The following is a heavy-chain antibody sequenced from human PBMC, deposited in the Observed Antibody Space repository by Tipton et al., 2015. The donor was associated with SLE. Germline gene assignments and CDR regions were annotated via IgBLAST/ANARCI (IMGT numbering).Heavy chain of an antibody. Sequence: TLSLTCTVSGGSISSSSYYWSWIRQPPGKGLEWIGEINHSGSTNYNPSLKSRVTISVDTSKNQFSLKLSSVTAADTAVYYCASRGYSGSWSFDYWGQGTLVTVSS. J-gene: IGHJ4*02. D-gene: IGHD6-13*01. CDR2: INHSGST. CDR1: GGSISSSSYY. V-gene: IGHV4-39*07. CDR3: ASRGYSGSWSFDY.